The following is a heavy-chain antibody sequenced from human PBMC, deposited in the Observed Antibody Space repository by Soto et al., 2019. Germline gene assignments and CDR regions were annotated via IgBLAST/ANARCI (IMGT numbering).Heavy chain of an antibody. J-gene: IGHJ6*02. Sequence: SETLSLTCTVSGGSISSSSYYWGWIRQPPGKGLEWIGSIYYSGSTYYNPSLKSRVTISVDTSKNQFSLKLSSVTAADTAVYYCARAIFTVVTQTSGMDVWGQGTTVTVSS. CDR2: IYYSGST. CDR1: GGSISSSSYY. CDR3: ARAIFTVVTQTSGMDV. V-gene: IGHV4-39*01. D-gene: IGHD2-21*02.